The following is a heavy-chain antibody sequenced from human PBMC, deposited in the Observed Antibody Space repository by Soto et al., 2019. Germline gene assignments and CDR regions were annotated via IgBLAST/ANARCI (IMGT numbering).Heavy chain of an antibody. Sequence: EVQLLESGGGLVQPGGSLRLSCAASGFPFSMYAMTWVRQAPGKGLAWVSAISGSVDSTYYADSVKGRFTISRDNSKKTVYLEMNSLRVEDTAVYHCAKSPSRAPYGMDVWGQGTTVTVSS. CDR3: AKSPSRAPYGMDV. D-gene: IGHD6-6*01. J-gene: IGHJ6*02. V-gene: IGHV3-23*01. CDR2: ISGSVDST. CDR1: GFPFSMYA.